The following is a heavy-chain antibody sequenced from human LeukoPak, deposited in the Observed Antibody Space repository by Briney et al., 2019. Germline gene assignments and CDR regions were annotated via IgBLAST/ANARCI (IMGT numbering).Heavy chain of an antibody. V-gene: IGHV3-23*01. J-gene: IGHJ6*04. CDR1: GFTFSGCA. D-gene: IGHD6-19*01. Sequence: PGGSLRLSCAASGFTFSGCAMSWVRQAPGKGLEWVSGISGGGGGTNYADSVKGRFTISRDNPKNTLYLEMNHLRVEDTAVYYCAKDRWEQWLGVSYYDYGMDVWGKGTTVTVSS. CDR2: ISGGGGGT. CDR3: AKDRWEQWLGVSYYDYGMDV.